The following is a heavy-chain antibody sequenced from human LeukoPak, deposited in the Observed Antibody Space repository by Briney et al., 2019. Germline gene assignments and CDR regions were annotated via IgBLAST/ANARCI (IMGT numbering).Heavy chain of an antibody. CDR1: GGSISSYY. Sequence: SETLSLTCTVSGGSISSYYWSWIRQPPGKGLEWIGYIYYSGSTNYSPSLKSRVTISVDTSKNQFSLKLSSVTAADTAVYYCASPGYCSSTSCLALDYWGQGTLVTVSS. CDR3: ASPGYCSSTSCLALDY. CDR2: IYYSGST. V-gene: IGHV4-59*01. D-gene: IGHD2-2*01. J-gene: IGHJ4*02.